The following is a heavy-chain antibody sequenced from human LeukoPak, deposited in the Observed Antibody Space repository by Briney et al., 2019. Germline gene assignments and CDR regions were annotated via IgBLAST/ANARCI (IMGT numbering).Heavy chain of an antibody. J-gene: IGHJ4*02. D-gene: IGHD3-22*01. CDR3: AVDWYDSSGYGTFDY. Sequence: GGSLRLSCAASGFSFSSYGMSWVRQGPGKGLEWVSTITGSGGNPDYADSVKGRFTISRDNSKNTLYLQMHSLRAEDTAVYYCAVDWYDSSGYGTFDYWGQGTLVTVSS. V-gene: IGHV3-23*01. CDR1: GFSFSSYG. CDR2: ITGSGGNP.